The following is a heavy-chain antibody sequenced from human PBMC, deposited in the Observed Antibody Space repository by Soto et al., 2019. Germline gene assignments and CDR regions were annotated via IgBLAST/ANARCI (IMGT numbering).Heavy chain of an antibody. CDR1: GFTFSSYA. D-gene: IGHD3-22*01. CDR2: ISYDGSNK. J-gene: IGHJ4*02. Sequence: GGSLRLSCAASGFTFSSYAMHWVRQAPGKGLEWVAVISYDGSNKYYADSVKGRFTISRDNSKNTLYLQMNSLRAEDTAVYYCAKGGSAITMIVVVTHHFDYWGQGTLVTVSS. CDR3: AKGGSAITMIVVVTHHFDY. V-gene: IGHV3-30-3*01.